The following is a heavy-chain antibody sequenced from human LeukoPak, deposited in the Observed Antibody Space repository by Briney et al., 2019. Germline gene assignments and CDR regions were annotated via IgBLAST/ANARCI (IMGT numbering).Heavy chain of an antibody. Sequence: GGSLRLSCAASGFTFSSYEMNWVRQAPGKGLEWVSYISSSGSTIYYVDSVKGRFTISRGNAKNSLYLQMNSLRAEDTAVYYCAKIPLIRSIAAAGTARYWGQGTLVTVSS. CDR1: GFTFSSYE. CDR2: ISSSGSTI. J-gene: IGHJ4*02. D-gene: IGHD6-13*01. CDR3: AKIPLIRSIAAAGTARY. V-gene: IGHV3-48*03.